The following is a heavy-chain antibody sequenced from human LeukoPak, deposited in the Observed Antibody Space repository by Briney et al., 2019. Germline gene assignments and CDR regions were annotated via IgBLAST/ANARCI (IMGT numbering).Heavy chain of an antibody. CDR1: GGSISSSSYY. D-gene: IGHD6-13*01. Sequence: SETLSLTRTVSGGSISSSSYYWGWIRQPPGKGLEWIGSIYYSGSTYYNPSLKSRVTISVDRSKNQFSLKLSSVTAADTAVYYCARVAIAAAGSWYFDLWGRGTLVTVSS. CDR3: ARVAIAAAGSWYFDL. V-gene: IGHV4-39*07. CDR2: IYYSGST. J-gene: IGHJ2*01.